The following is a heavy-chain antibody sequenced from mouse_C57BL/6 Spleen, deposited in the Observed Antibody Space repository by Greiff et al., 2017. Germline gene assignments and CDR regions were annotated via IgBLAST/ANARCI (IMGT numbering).Heavy chain of an antibody. D-gene: IGHD2-12*01. CDR2: IRLKSDNYAT. CDR1: GFTFSNYW. CDR3: TGYDAWYFDV. Sequence: EVQLVESGGGLVQPGGSMKLSCVASGFTFSNYWMNWVRQSPEKGLEWVAQIRLKSDNYATHYAESVKGRFTISRDDSKSSVYLQMNNLRAEDTGIYYCTGYDAWYFDVWGTGTTVTVSS. V-gene: IGHV6-3*01. J-gene: IGHJ1*03.